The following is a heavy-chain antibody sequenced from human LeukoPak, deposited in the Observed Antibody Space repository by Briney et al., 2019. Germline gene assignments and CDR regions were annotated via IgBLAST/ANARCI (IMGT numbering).Heavy chain of an antibody. CDR2: IRYDGSNK. D-gene: IGHD3-10*01. CDR1: GFTFSSYG. Sequence: GGSQRLSCGASGFTFSSYGMHWVRQAPGKGLEWVAFIRYDGSNKYYADSVKGRFTISRGNSKNTLYLQMNSLRAEDTAVYYCAKDRIIYGSGSYTSYDYWGQGTLVTVSS. CDR3: AKDRIIYGSGSYTSYDY. V-gene: IGHV3-30*02. J-gene: IGHJ4*02.